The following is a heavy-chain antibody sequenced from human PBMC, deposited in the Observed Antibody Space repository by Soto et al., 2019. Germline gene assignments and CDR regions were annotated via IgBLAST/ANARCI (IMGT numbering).Heavy chain of an antibody. Sequence: GESLKICCKGSGYSFTSYWIGWVRQMPGKGLEWMGIIYPGDSDTRYSPSFQGQVTVSADKSISTAYLQWSSLKASDTAMYYCARLFYYYYYGMDVWGQGTTVTVSS. J-gene: IGHJ6*02. CDR1: GYSFTSYW. CDR2: IYPGDSDT. CDR3: ARLFYYYYYGMDV. V-gene: IGHV5-51*01.